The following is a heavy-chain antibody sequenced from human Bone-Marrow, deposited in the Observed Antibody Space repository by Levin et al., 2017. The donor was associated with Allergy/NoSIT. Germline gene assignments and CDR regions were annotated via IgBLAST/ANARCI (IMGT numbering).Heavy chain of an antibody. J-gene: IGHJ6*02. V-gene: IGHV3-21*01. CDR2: ISSSSSYI. CDR1: GFTFSSYS. D-gene: IGHD2-2*01. CDR3: ARGGGCSSTSCYRGDFWSGYSDV. Sequence: GESLKISCAASGFTFSSYSMNWVRQAPGKGLEWVSSISSSSSYIYYADSVKGRFTISRDNAKNSLYLQMNSLRAEDTAVYYCARGGGCSSTSCYRGDFWSGYSDVWGQGTTVTVSS.